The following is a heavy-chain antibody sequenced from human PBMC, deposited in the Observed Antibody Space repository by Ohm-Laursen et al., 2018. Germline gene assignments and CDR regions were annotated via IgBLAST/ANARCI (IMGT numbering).Heavy chain of an antibody. J-gene: IGHJ4*02. D-gene: IGHD4-17*01. CDR1: GFNLTEHY. Sequence: SLTLSCTASGFNLTEHYIGWVRQAPGKGLEWVGRSRHKENNYSTVYAASVRGRFTISRDESKNEMYLQMKSLKTGDTAVYYCAKFNADYPWGQGTLVSVSS. CDR2: SRHKENNYST. V-gene: IGHV3-72*01. CDR3: AKFNADYP.